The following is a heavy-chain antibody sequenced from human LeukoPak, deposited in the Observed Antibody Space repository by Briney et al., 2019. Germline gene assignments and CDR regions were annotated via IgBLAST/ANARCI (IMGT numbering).Heavy chain of an antibody. CDR2: VYYRGTT. J-gene: IGHJ4*02. Sequence: PSETLSLTCAVSGGSISSHYWRWIRQPPGQGLEWIGFVYYRGTTKYNPSPKRRVTISADTSKNQSSLKLSSVPAADTAVYYCARQADDSSSSLVYFDYWGQGTLVTVSS. CDR3: ARQADDSSSSLVYFDY. CDR1: GGSISSHY. D-gene: IGHD6-6*01. V-gene: IGHV4-59*08.